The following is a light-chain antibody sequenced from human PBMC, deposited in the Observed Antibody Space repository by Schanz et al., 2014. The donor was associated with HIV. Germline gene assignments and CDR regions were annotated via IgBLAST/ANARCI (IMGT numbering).Light chain of an antibody. CDR3: SSYAGSNNLV. Sequence: QSVLTQPASVSGSPGQSITISCTGTSSDVGGYNYVSWYQQHPGKAPKLMIYDVSNRPSGVPDRFSGSKSGNTASLTVSGLQDEDEADYYCSSYAGSNNLVFGGGTKLTVL. CDR1: SSDVGGYNY. V-gene: IGLV2-8*01. CDR2: DVS. J-gene: IGLJ2*01.